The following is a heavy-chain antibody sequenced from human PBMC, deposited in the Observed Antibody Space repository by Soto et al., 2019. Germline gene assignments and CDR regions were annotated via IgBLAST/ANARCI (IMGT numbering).Heavy chain of an antibody. V-gene: IGHV3-23*01. CDR3: AREGSRDYDRSGYYPLDY. CDR2: GSGIGT. CDR1: GFTYSNSA. J-gene: IGHJ4*02. D-gene: IGHD3-22*01. Sequence: EVQLLESGGGLAQPGGSLRLSCVASGFTYSNSAMSWVHQAPGKGLEWICGSGIGTYYADLVKGRFTVSRDNSKNTLYLQMNSLRVEDTAVYYCAREGSRDYDRSGYYPLDYWGQGTLVTVSS.